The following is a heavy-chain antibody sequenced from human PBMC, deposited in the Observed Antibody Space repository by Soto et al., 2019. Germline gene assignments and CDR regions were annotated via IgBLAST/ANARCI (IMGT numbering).Heavy chain of an antibody. J-gene: IGHJ6*02. CDR2: INAGNGNT. D-gene: IGHD2-15*01. CDR3: ASPRGVCSGGSCYNGMDV. Sequence: GASVKVTCKACGGTFSSYAISWVRQAPGQRLEWMGWINAGNGNTKYSQKFQGRVTITRDTSASTAYMELSSLRSEDTAVYYCASPRGVCSGGSCYNGMDVGGQGTTVTVSS. V-gene: IGHV1-3*01. CDR1: GGTFSSYA.